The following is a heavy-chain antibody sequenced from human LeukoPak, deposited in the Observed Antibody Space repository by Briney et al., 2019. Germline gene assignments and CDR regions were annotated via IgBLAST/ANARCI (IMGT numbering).Heavy chain of an antibody. Sequence: QVQLVDSGGGVVQPGRSLILSCAASGFTFSSYGMHWVRQAPGKGLEWVAVIWYDGSNKYYADSVKGRFTISRDNSKNTLYLQMNGLRAEDTAVYYCATPVHDASLDYWGQGTLVTVSS. CDR3: ATPVHDASLDY. CDR2: IWYDGSNK. CDR1: GFTFSSYG. D-gene: IGHD2-2*01. V-gene: IGHV3-33*01. J-gene: IGHJ4*02.